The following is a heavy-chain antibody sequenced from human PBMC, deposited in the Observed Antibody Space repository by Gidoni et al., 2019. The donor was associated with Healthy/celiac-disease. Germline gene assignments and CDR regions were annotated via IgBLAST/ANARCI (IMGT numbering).Heavy chain of an antibody. Sequence: QVQLQESGPGLVKPSQTLSLTCTVSVGSISSGSYSWSWIRQPAGKGLEWIGRIYTSGSTNYNPSLKSRVTISVDTSKNQFSLKLSSVTAADTAVYYCAREVAAYSYGYLVHYYYGMDVWGQGTTVTVSS. J-gene: IGHJ6*02. V-gene: IGHV4-61*02. D-gene: IGHD5-18*01. CDR2: IYTSGST. CDR1: VGSISSGSYS. CDR3: AREVAAYSYGYLVHYYYGMDV.